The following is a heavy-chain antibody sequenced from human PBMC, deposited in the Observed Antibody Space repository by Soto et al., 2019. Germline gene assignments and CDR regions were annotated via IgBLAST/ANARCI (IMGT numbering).Heavy chain of an antibody. V-gene: IGHV4-59*12. D-gene: IGHD3-22*01. J-gene: IGHJ5*02. CDR2: IYYSGST. CDR1: GGSISSYY. Sequence: PSETLSLTCTVSGGSISSYYWSWIRQPPGKGLEWIGYIYYSGSTNYNPSLKSRVSISVDTSKKQFSLKLSSVTAADTAVYFCARRRGQDSTFYYDSSGYFSAWGQGTPVTVSS. CDR3: ARRRGQDSTFYYDSSGYFSA.